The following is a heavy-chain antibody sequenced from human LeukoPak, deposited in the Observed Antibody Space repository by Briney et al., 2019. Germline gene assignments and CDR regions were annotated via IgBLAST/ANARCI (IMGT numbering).Heavy chain of an antibody. V-gene: IGHV3-23*01. J-gene: IGHJ4*02. CDR1: GFTFSSYA. Sequence: GGSLRLSCAASGFTFSSYAMSWVRQAPGKGLEWVSAISGSGGSTYYADSVKGRFTISRDNSKNTLYLQMNSLRAEDTAVYYCAKVLWFGELLSYFDYWAREPWSPSPQ. CDR3: AKVLWFGELLSYFDY. CDR2: ISGSGGST. D-gene: IGHD3-10*01.